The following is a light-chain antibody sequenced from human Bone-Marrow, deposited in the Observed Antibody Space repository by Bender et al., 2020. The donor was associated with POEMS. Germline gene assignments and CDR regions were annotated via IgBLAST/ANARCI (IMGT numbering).Light chain of an antibody. CDR2: DVT. CDR1: SGDIGDYNY. Sequence: HSALTQPASVSGSPGQSITISCTGGSGDIGDYNYVSWYQQHPGEAPKLVIYDVTNRPSGVTNRFSGSKSGNTASLTITGLQADDEADYYCCSYTTSITVLYVFGTGTRVTVL. V-gene: IGLV2-14*03. CDR3: CSYTTSITVLYV. J-gene: IGLJ1*01.